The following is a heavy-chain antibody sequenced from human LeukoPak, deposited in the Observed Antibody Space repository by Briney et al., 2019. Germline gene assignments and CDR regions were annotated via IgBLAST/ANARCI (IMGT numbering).Heavy chain of an antibody. J-gene: IGHJ4*02. CDR2: ISYVGSNK. Sequence: GRSLRLSCAASGFTFSSYGMHWVRQAPGKGLEWVAVISYVGSNKYYADSVKGRFTISRDNSKNTLYLQMNSLRAEDTAVYYCAKYRLSFTMVRGSIDYWGQGTLVTVSS. V-gene: IGHV3-30*18. CDR3: AKYRLSFTMVRGSIDY. D-gene: IGHD3-10*01. CDR1: GFTFSSYG.